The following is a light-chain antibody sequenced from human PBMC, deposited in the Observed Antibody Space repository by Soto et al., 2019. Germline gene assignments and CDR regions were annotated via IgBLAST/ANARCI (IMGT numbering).Light chain of an antibody. CDR3: QQYNNWPFIT. CDR2: DAX. V-gene: IGKV3D-20*02. CDR1: QTVRNNY. J-gene: IGKJ5*01. Sequence: EFVLTQSPGTLSLSPGERATLSCGASQTVRNNYLAWYQQKTGXATXXLIYDAXXXEXGPXXXLSGSESGKELTLTIRSLQSEDFAVHYCQQYNNWPFITFGQGNDWRL.